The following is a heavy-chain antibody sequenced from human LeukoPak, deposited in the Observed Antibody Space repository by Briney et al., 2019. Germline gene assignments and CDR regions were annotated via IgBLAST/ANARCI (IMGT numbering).Heavy chain of an antibody. CDR1: GGSISSSSYY. Sequence: SETLSLTCTVSGGSISSSSYYWGWIRQPPGKGLEWIGSIYYSGSTYYNPSLKSRVTISVDTSKNQFSLKLSSVTAADTAVYYCARGFYYYYYMDVWGKGITVTVSS. CDR3: ARGFYYYYYMDV. CDR2: IYYSGST. V-gene: IGHV4-39*07. J-gene: IGHJ6*03.